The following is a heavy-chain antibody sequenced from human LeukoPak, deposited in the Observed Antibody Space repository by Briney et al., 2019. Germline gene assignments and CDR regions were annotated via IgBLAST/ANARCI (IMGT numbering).Heavy chain of an antibody. Sequence: GGSLRLSCAASGFTFSNHWMHWVRQAPGKGLVWVSRINSDGSSTTSADSVKGRFTISRDNAKNTLYLQMNSLRAEDTAVYYCAKGGATVIDYWGQGTLVTVSS. J-gene: IGHJ4*02. D-gene: IGHD4-17*01. CDR1: GFTFSNHW. CDR3: AKGGATVIDY. V-gene: IGHV3-74*01. CDR2: INSDGSST.